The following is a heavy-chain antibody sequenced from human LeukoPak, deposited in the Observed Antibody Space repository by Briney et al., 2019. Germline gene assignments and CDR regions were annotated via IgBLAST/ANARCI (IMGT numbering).Heavy chain of an antibody. CDR3: ATSPRTSSIAAVDY. CDR1: GGSISSGSYY. Sequence: PPETLSLTCTVSGGSISSGSYYWGWIRQPPGKGLEWIVSIYYGGSTYYNPSLKSRVTISVDTSKNQFSLKLSSVTAADTAVYYCATSPRTSSIAAVDYWGQGTLVTVSS. J-gene: IGHJ4*02. CDR2: IYYGGST. D-gene: IGHD6-6*01. V-gene: IGHV4-39*01.